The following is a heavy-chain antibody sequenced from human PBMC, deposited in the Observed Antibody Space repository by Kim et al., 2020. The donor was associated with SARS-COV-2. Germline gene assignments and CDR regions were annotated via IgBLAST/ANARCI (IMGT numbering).Heavy chain of an antibody. Sequence: GGSLRLSCAASGFTFSSYWMSWVRQAPGKGLEWVANIKQDGSEKYYVDSVKGRFTISRDNAKNSLYLQMNSLRAEDTAVYYCARVGLGYCSGGSCYEAFDIWGQGTMVTVSS. D-gene: IGHD2-15*01. V-gene: IGHV3-7*01. CDR2: IKQDGSEK. CDR1: GFTFSSYW. CDR3: ARVGLGYCSGGSCYEAFDI. J-gene: IGHJ3*02.